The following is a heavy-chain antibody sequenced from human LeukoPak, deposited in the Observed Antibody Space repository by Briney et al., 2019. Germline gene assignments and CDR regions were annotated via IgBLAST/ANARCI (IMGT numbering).Heavy chain of an antibody. V-gene: IGHV3-9*01. CDR1: GFTFDDYA. J-gene: IGHJ6*02. D-gene: IGHD6-13*01. CDR2: ISWNSGAI. Sequence: GGSLRLSCAASGFTFDDYALHWVRQAPGKGLEWVSGISWNSGAIGYADSVKGRFTISRDNAKNSLYLQMNSLRAEDTAVYYCARVRGIATSMDVWGQGTTVTVSS. CDR3: ARVRGIATSMDV.